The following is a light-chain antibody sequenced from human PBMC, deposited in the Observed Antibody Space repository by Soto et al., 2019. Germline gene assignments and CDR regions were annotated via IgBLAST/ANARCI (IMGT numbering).Light chain of an antibody. Sequence: EIVMTQSPATLSVSPGGRVTLPCMASQSVGSNLAWYQQRPGQPPRLLIYGASTRDTGVPTRFSGSGSGTEFTLTITNLQSEDFAVYYCQQYNNWPPWTFGQGTKVDIK. CDR2: GAS. V-gene: IGKV3D-15*01. J-gene: IGKJ1*01. CDR1: QSVGSN. CDR3: QQYNNWPPWT.